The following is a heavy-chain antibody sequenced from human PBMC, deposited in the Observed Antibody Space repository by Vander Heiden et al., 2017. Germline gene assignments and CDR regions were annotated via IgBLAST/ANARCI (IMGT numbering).Heavy chain of an antibody. J-gene: IGHJ4*02. D-gene: IGHD3-22*01. CDR3: AKGTSSGYYPPIDY. Sequence: QVQLVESGGGVVQPGRSLRLSCAASGFTFSTYAMPWVRQAPGKGPECVAVISYDESNKYHADSVKGRFTISRDNSKNTLYLQMNSLRAEDTAVYYCAKGTSSGYYPPIDYWGQGTLVTVSS. V-gene: IGHV3-30*18. CDR2: ISYDESNK. CDR1: GFTFSTYA.